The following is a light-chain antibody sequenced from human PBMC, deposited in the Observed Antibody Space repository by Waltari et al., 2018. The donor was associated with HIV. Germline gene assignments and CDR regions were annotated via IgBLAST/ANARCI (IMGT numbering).Light chain of an antibody. CDR2: EVN. CDR3: CSYAGSYTYV. Sequence: QSALTQPRSVSGSPGQSVPISCTVPSSDIGYFDYVSWYQQYPGKAPKVIIYEVNQRPSGVPDRFTGSKSGITASLTISGLQGDDEADYYCCSYAGSYTYVFGTGTKVNVL. V-gene: IGLV2-11*01. CDR1: SSDIGYFDY. J-gene: IGLJ1*01.